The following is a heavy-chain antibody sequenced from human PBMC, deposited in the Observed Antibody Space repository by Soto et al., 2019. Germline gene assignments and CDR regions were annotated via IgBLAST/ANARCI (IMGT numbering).Heavy chain of an antibody. CDR1: GFTFNDYA. CDR3: ARGRYELLYDSFDY. CDR2: ISSGGSYI. Sequence: DVQLVESGGGLVKPGGSLRLSCAASGFTFNDYAMNWVRQAPGKGLEWVAHISSGGSYIDYADSLKGRFTISRDSAEKAVCLQMNSLRPEDTGVYYCARGRYELLYDSFDYWGQGALVTVSS. V-gene: IGHV3-21*01. D-gene: IGHD3-3*01. J-gene: IGHJ4*02.